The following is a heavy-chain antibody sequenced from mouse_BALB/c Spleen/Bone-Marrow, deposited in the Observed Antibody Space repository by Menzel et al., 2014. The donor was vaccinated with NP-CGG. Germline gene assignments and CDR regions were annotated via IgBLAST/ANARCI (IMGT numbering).Heavy chain of an antibody. CDR2: ISYSGST. V-gene: IGHV3-8*02. D-gene: IGHD2-2*01. CDR3: ARFGYDYALDY. Sequence: EVNVVESGPSLVKPSQTLSLTCSVTGDSITSGYWNWIRKFPGNKLEYMGYISYSGSTYYNPSLKSRIPITRDTSKNQYYLQLKSVTTEDTATYYCARFGYDYALDYWGQGTSVTVSS. J-gene: IGHJ4*01. CDR1: GDSITSGY.